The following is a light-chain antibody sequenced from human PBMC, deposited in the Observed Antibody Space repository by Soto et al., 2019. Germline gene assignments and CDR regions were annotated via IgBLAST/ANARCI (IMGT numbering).Light chain of an antibody. J-gene: IGLJ2*01. V-gene: IGLV2-14*01. CDR1: SSDVGAYEF. CDR2: DVN. CDR3: SSYTANRSVL. Sequence: QSALTQPASVSGSPGQSIAISCTGTSSDVGAYEFVSWYQQHPGKAPKVMIYDVNHRPSGVSDRFSGSKSGNTASLTISGLQAEDEADYFCSSYTANRSVLFGGGTKLTVL.